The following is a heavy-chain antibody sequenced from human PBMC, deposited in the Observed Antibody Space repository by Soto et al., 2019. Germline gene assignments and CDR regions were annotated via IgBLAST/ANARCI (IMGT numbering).Heavy chain of an antibody. J-gene: IGHJ3*02. V-gene: IGHV1-58*02. CDR2: IVVGSGNT. D-gene: IGHD2-15*01. Sequence: SVKVSCKASGFTLTSSAMQWVRQARGQRLEWIGWIVVGSGNTNYAQKFQERVTMTRDMSTSTAYMELSSLRSEDTAVYYCLCTGYCSGGSCYWIGAFDIWGQGTMVTVSS. CDR3: LCTGYCSGGSCYWIGAFDI. CDR1: GFTLTSSA.